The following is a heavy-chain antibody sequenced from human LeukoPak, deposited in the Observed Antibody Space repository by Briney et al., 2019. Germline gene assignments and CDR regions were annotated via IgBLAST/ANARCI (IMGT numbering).Heavy chain of an antibody. J-gene: IGHJ4*02. Sequence: GGSLRLSCAASGFTVSTNYMTWVRQAPGKGLEWVSVIYSGGSTYYADSVKGRFAISRDNSKDTLYLQMNSLEAEDTAVYYCARDPNTSGPSDYWGQGTLVTVSS. D-gene: IGHD3-22*01. V-gene: IGHV3-66*02. CDR1: GFTVSTNY. CDR3: ARDPNTSGPSDY. CDR2: IYSGGST.